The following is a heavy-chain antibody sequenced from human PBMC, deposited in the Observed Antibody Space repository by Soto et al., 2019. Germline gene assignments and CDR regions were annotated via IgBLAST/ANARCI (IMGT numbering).Heavy chain of an antibody. J-gene: IGHJ6*02. Sequence: EVQLVESGGGLVKXXXSLRLSCAASGFTFSTYSMNWVRQAPGKGLEWVSYISSTSIYIFYADSVKGRFTISRDNAKNSLYLQMNSLRVEDTAVYFCARDLGEFPDYHYGMDVWAQGTTVTVSS. CDR1: GFTFSTYS. V-gene: IGHV3-21*01. CDR3: ARDLGEFPDYHYGMDV. D-gene: IGHD3-10*01. CDR2: ISSTSIYI.